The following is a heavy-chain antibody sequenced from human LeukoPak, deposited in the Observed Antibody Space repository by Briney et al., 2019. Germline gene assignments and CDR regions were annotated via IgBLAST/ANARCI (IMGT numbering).Heavy chain of an antibody. CDR2: IYYSGST. V-gene: IGHV4-39*07. CDR3: ARAGANGMDV. CDR1: GGSISSSSYY. Sequence: SETLSLTCTVSGGSISSSSYYWGWIRQPPGKGLEWIGYIYYSGSTYYNPSLKSRVTISVDTSKNQFSLKLSSVTAADTAVYYCARAGANGMDVWGQGTTVTVSS. J-gene: IGHJ6*02. D-gene: IGHD3-10*01.